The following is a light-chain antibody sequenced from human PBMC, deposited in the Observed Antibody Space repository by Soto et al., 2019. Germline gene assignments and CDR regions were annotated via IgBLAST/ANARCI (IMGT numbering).Light chain of an antibody. J-gene: IGKJ5*01. CDR2: GAS. CDR3: QQSYTTSIT. V-gene: IGKV1-39*01. Sequence: DIQMTQSPSSLSASVGDRVTITCRASQRISTYLNWYQQKPGKAPKXLIYGASTLQGGVPSRFSGSGSGTDLTLTISSLQPEDFETYYCQQSYTTSITFGQGTRLEIK. CDR1: QRISTY.